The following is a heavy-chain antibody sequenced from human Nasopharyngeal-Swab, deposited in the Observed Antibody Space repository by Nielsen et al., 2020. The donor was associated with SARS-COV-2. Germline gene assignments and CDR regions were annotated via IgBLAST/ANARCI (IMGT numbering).Heavy chain of an antibody. Sequence: GGSLRLSCAASGFTFSSYGMHWVRQAPGKGLEWVAVIWYDGSNKYYADSVKGRFTISRDNSKNTLYLQMNSLRAEDTAVYYCARDEHSSGWLIDYWGQGTLVTVSS. V-gene: IGHV3-33*01. CDR3: ARDEHSSGWLIDY. J-gene: IGHJ4*02. CDR1: GFTFSSYG. D-gene: IGHD6-19*01. CDR2: IWYDGSNK.